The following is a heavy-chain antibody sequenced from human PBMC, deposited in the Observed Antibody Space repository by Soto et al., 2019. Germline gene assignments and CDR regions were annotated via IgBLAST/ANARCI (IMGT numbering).Heavy chain of an antibody. CDR3: ARWDYGDYARFDY. V-gene: IGHV1-8*01. CDR1: GYTFTSHD. J-gene: IGHJ4*02. CDR2: MNPNSGNT. D-gene: IGHD4-17*01. Sequence: QVQLVQSGAEVKKSGASVKVSCKASGYTFTSHDINWVRQATGQGLAWMGWMNPNSGNTGYAQKFQGRVTMTRNTSISSAYMELSSLRSEDTAVYYCARWDYGDYARFDYWGQGTLVTVSS.